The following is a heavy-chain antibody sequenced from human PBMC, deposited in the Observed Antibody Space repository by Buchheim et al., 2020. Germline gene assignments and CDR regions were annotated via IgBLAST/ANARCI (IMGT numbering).Heavy chain of an antibody. CDR3: ARDGVAGWPNYYYYYGMDV. CDR2: ISSSSSYT. Sequence: QVQLVESGGGLVKPGGSLRLSCAASGFTFSDYYMSWIRQAPGKGLEWVSYISSSSSYTNYADSVKGRFTISRDNRKNSLYLQMNSLRDEDTAVYYCARDGVAGWPNYYYYYGMDVWGQGTT. V-gene: IGHV3-11*06. CDR1: GFTFSDYY. J-gene: IGHJ6*02. D-gene: IGHD6-19*01.